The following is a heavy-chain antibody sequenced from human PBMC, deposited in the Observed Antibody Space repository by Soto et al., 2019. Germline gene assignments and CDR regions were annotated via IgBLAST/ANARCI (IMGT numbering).Heavy chain of an antibody. CDR1: GGSISSSSYY. Sequence: QLQLQESGPGLVKPSETLSLTCTVSGGSISSSSYYWGWIRQPPGKGLEWIGSIYYSGSTYDNPSLKSRVTISIDTSNDTFSPKPSSVTDADTAVYYCARRSGSYRYWGQGTLVTVSS. D-gene: IGHD1-26*01. CDR2: IYYSGST. CDR3: ARRSGSYRY. V-gene: IGHV4-39*01. J-gene: IGHJ4*02.